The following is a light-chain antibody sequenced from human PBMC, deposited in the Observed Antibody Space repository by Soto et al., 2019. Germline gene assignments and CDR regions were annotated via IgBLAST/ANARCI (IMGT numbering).Light chain of an antibody. Sequence: DIVMTQSPATLSVSPGERVTLSCRASETVSSNLAWYQQKPGQAPRLLIYGASTRATGIPDRFSGSGSGTDFTLTISRLEPEDFAVYYCQQYGSSPLTFGGGTRWIS. J-gene: IGKJ4*01. V-gene: IGKV3-20*01. CDR3: QQYGSSPLT. CDR2: GAS. CDR1: ETVSSN.